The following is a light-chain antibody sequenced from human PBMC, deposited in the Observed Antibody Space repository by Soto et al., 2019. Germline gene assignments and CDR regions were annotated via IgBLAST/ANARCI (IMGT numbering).Light chain of an antibody. CDR1: QTVRTNY. J-gene: IGKJ4*01. CDR2: GAS. Sequence: EIVLTQSPGTLSLSPGERATLSCRASQTVRTNYFAWFQHKPGQAPRLLIYGASSRATGIPDRFSGSGSGTYFTLTINRLEPDDFAVYFCQQYRDSPLTFGGGTKVAIK. V-gene: IGKV3-20*01. CDR3: QQYRDSPLT.